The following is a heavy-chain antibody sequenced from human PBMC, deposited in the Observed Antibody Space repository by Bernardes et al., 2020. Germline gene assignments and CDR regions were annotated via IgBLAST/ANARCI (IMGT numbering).Heavy chain of an antibody. J-gene: IGHJ3*02. CDR3: ARRSRVVGAFDI. CDR1: GGSISSSSYY. D-gene: IGHD1-26*01. V-gene: IGHV4-39*01. CDR2: LYYSGST. Sequence: SETLSLTCTVSGGSISSSSYYWGWIPQPKGKELEWIRSLYYSGSTYYNPSLKSRVTISVDTSKNQFSLKLSSVTAADTAVYYCARRSRVVGAFDIWGQGTMVTVSS.